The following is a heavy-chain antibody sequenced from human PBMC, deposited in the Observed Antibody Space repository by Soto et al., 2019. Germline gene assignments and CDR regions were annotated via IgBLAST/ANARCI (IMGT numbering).Heavy chain of an antibody. V-gene: IGHV1-2*04. CDR3: AAADTAMVKGYYYYYGMDV. CDR1: GYTFTGYY. D-gene: IGHD5-18*01. Sequence: GASVKVSCKASGYTFTGYYMHWVRQAPGQGLEWMGWINPNSGGTNYAQKFQGWVTMTRDTSISTAYMELSRLRSDDTAVYYCAAADTAMVKGYYYYYGMDVWGQGTTVTVSS. CDR2: INPNSGGT. J-gene: IGHJ6*02.